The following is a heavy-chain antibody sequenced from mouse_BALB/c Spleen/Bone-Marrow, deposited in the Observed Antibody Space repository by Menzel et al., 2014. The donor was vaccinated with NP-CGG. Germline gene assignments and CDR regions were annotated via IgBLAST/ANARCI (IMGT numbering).Heavy chain of an antibody. V-gene: IGHV5-17*02. J-gene: IGHJ4*01. Sequence: EVMLVESGGGLGQPGGSRKLSCAASGFTFSSFGMHWVRQAPEKGLEWVAYISNGSSTIYYADTVKGRFTISRDNPKNTLFLQMTSLRSEDTAMYYCARKGAMITRYYAMDYWGQGTSVTVSS. CDR2: ISNGSSTI. CDR3: ARKGAMITRYYAMDY. CDR1: GFTFSSFG. D-gene: IGHD2-4*01.